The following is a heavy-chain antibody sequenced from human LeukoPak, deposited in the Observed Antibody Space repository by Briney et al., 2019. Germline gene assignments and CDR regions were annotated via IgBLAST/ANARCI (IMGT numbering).Heavy chain of an antibody. CDR1: GFTFDDYA. Sequence: QPGGSLRLSCAASGFTFDDYAMHWVRQAPGKGLEWVSGISWNSGTKGYADSVKGRFTISRDNAKNSLYLRMNSLRGEDAALYYCAVLHYYAMDVWGQGTTVTVSS. V-gene: IGHV3-9*01. D-gene: IGHD2-8*01. CDR2: ISWNSGTK. J-gene: IGHJ6*02. CDR3: AVLHYYAMDV.